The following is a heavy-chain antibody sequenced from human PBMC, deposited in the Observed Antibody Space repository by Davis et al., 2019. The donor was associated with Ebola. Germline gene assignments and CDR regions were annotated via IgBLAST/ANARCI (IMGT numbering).Heavy chain of an antibody. CDR2: INPSGGST. J-gene: IGHJ6*02. D-gene: IGHD2-15*01. CDR1: EGTFSSYA. Sequence: ASVKVSCKASEGTFSSYAISWVRQAPGQGLEWMGIINPSGGSTSYAQKFQGRVTMTRDTSTSTVYMELSSLRSEDTAVYYCARDYRYCSGGSCYYYYYGMDVWGQGTTVTVSS. CDR3: ARDYRYCSGGSCYYYYYGMDV. V-gene: IGHV1-46*01.